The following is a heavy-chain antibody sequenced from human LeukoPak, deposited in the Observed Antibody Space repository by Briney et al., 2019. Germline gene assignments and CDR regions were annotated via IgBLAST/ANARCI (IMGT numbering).Heavy chain of an antibody. J-gene: IGHJ4*02. Sequence: GASVKVCCKASGYTFTDYYLHWVRQAPGQGLEWMGWINSNSGDTHYAQKFQGRVTMTRDTSISTAYMELSRLTSDDTALYYCARVVAVPGDDYWGQGTLVTVSS. CDR2: INSNSGDT. CDR1: GYTFTDYY. CDR3: ARVVAVPGDDY. D-gene: IGHD6-19*01. V-gene: IGHV1-2*02.